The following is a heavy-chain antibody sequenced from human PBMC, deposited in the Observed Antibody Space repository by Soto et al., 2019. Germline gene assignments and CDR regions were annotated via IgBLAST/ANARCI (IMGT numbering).Heavy chain of an antibody. V-gene: IGHV4-59*11. CDR1: GGAINDHY. J-gene: IGHJ4*02. Sequence: KPSETLSLTCTLSGGAINDHYWSFIRQPPGKGLEWIGYIYYNGNTNYNPSLESRVTIPVDRSRNQFSLRLTSLTAADTAGYYCARVRTGYFDYWGRGALVTVSS. CDR2: IYYNGNT. CDR3: ARVRTGYFDY. D-gene: IGHD3-9*01.